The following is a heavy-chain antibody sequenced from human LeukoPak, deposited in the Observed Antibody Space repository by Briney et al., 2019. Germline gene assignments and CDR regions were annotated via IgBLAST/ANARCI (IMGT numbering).Heavy chain of an antibody. J-gene: IGHJ4*02. D-gene: IGHD1-26*01. V-gene: IGHV3-48*03. CDR1: GFTFNSYE. CDR3: ARGGSYVHY. CDR2: INSGGSAI. Sequence: PGGSLRHSCAASGFTFNSYEMNWVRQAPGKGLEWVSYINSGGSAIYYTDSVKGRFTISRDNAKNSLYLQMNSLRADGTAVYYCARGGSYVHYWGQGTLVTVSS.